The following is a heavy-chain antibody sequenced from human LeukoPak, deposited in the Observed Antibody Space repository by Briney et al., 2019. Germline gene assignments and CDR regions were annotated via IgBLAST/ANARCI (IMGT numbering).Heavy chain of an antibody. J-gene: IGHJ6*03. CDR2: IYHSGST. CDR3: ARGSFSGSPIYYYYYYMDV. Sequence: SETLSLTCTVSGYSISSGYYWGWIRQPPGKGLEWIGSIYHSGSTYYNPSLKSRVTISVDTSKNQFSLKLSSVTAADTAVYYCARGSFSGSPIYYYYYYMDVWGKGTTVTISS. V-gene: IGHV4-38-2*02. CDR1: GYSISSGYY. D-gene: IGHD3-3*02.